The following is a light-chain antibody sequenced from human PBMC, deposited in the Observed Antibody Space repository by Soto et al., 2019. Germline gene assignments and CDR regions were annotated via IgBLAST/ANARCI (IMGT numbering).Light chain of an antibody. CDR3: QRSYITPYT. CDR2: AAS. CDR1: QSISVH. J-gene: IGKJ2*01. V-gene: IGKV1-39*01. Sequence: DIQMTQSPSSLSASVGDTVTITCRASQSISVHLNWYQQKPGKVPKHLIYAASNLQSGVPSSFSGSGSETDFALTISSLQPEDFATYYCQRSYITPYTFGQGTKLQIK.